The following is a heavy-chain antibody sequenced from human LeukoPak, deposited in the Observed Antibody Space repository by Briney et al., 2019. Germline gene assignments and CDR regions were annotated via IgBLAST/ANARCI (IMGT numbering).Heavy chain of an antibody. CDR1: GYTLTELS. CDR2: INPNSGGT. CDR3: ARVPPPHYYDSSGYYDY. V-gene: IGHV1-2*02. D-gene: IGHD3-22*01. J-gene: IGHJ4*02. Sequence: ASVKVSCKVSGYTLTELSMHWVRQAPGQGLEWMGWINPNSGGTNYAQKFQGRVTMTRDTSISTAYMELSRLRSDDTAVYYCARVPPPHYYDSSGYYDYWGQGTLVTVSS.